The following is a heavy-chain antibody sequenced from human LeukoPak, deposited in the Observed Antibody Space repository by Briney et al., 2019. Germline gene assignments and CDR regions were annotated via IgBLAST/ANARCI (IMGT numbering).Heavy chain of an antibody. CDR3: ARVYSYGFDY. D-gene: IGHD5-18*01. J-gene: IGHJ4*02. Sequence: PSQTLSLTCAVSGGSISSGGYSWSWIRQPPGKGLEWIGYIYHSGSTYYNPSLKGRVTISVDRSKNQFSLKLSSVTAADTAVYYCARVYSYGFDYWGQGTLVTVSS. CDR2: IYHSGST. CDR1: GGSISSGGYS. V-gene: IGHV4-30-2*01.